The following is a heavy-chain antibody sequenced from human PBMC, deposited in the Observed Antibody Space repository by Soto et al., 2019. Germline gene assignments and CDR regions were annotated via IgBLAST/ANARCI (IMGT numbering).Heavy chain of an antibody. CDR2: IDPSDSYT. J-gene: IGHJ6*02. V-gene: IGHV5-10-1*01. Sequence: VESLKISCKGSGYSFTSYWISWVRQMPGKGLEWMGRIDPSDSYTNYSPSFQGHVTISADKSISTAYLQWSSLKASDTAMYYCASTGRELRYYYYGMDVWGQGTTVTVSS. CDR3: ASTGRELRYYYYGMDV. CDR1: GYSFTSYW. D-gene: IGHD3-16*01.